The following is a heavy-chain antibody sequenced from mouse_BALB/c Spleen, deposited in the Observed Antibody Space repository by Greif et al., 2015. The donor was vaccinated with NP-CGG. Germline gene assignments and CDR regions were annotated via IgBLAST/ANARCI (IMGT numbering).Heavy chain of an antibody. CDR1: GFTFNHNY. Sequence: VQLQQSGAELVKPGASVKFSCTASGFTFNHNYMPWVKQRPEQGLEWIGRIDPAIGITKYDTKFQGKATITADTSTNAAYQQLSSLTNENTGDYYNTKCDVCWDGWGAGTTGTVSS. CDR3: TKCDVCWDG. V-gene: IGHV14-3*02. CDR2: IDPAIGIT. J-gene: IGHJ1*01. D-gene: IGHD2-13*01.